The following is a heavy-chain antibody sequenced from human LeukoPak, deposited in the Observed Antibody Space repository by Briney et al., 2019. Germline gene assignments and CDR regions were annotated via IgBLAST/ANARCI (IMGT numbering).Heavy chain of an antibody. CDR1: GGSISSGGYY. D-gene: IGHD2-2*01. J-gene: IGHJ4*02. CDR3: ARESRGGVPVAKWGIRGRYYFDY. CDR2: IYYSGST. V-gene: IGHV4-31*03. Sequence: SETLSLTCTVSGGSISSGGYYWSWIRQHPGKGLEWIGYIYYSGSTYYNPSLKSRVTISVDTSKNQFSLKLSSVTAADTAVYYCARESRGGVPVAKWGIRGRYYFDYWGQGTLVTVSS.